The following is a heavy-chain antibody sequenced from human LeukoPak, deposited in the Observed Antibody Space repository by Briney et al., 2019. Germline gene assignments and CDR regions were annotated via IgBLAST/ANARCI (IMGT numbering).Heavy chain of an antibody. CDR2: ISGSGGST. J-gene: IGHJ6*02. Sequence: PGGSLRPSCAASGFTFSSYAMSWVRQAPGKGLEWVSAISGSGGSTYYADSVKGRFTISRDNSKNTLYLQMNSLRAEDTAVYYCAKGAYDSSGYPGYYYGMDVWGQGTTVTVSS. CDR3: AKGAYDSSGYPGYYYGMDV. D-gene: IGHD3-22*01. CDR1: GFTFSSYA. V-gene: IGHV3-23*01.